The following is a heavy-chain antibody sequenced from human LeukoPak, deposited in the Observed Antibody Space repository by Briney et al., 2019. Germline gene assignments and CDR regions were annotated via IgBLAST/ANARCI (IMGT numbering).Heavy chain of an antibody. V-gene: IGHV3-30-3*01. CDR3: ARDTDGELLDYYYGMDV. Sequence: GGSLRLSCAASGFTFSSYAMHWVRQAPGKGLEWVAVISYDGSNKYYADSVKGRFTISRDNSKNTLYLQMNGLRAEDTAVYYCARDTDGELLDYYYGMDVWGQGTTVTVSS. CDR1: GFTFSSYA. D-gene: IGHD3-10*01. J-gene: IGHJ6*02. CDR2: ISYDGSNK.